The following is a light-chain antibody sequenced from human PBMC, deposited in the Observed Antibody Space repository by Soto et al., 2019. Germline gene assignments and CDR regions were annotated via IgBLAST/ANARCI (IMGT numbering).Light chain of an antibody. V-gene: IGKV3-15*01. Sequence: EIGMSQSPAALSVSTGERATLSCRASQSVSSNLAWYQQRPGQAPRLLIFGALTRATGIPARFSGSGSGTEFILTISSLQSEDFAVYYCQQYNNWPRTFGQGTKVDIK. CDR1: QSVSSN. J-gene: IGKJ1*01. CDR2: GAL. CDR3: QQYNNWPRT.